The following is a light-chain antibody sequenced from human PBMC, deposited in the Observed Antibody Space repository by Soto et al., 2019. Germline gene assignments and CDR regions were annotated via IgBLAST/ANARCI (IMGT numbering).Light chain of an antibody. Sequence: QSVLTQPASVSGSPGQSITISCTGTSSDVGGYNYVSWYQQHPGKAPKLMIYDVSNRPSGVSNRFSGSKSGNTASLTISGLQAEDEVDYYCSSYTSGSTLVVFGGGTQLTVL. CDR2: DVS. J-gene: IGLJ2*01. V-gene: IGLV2-14*01. CDR3: SSYTSGSTLVV. CDR1: SSDVGGYNY.